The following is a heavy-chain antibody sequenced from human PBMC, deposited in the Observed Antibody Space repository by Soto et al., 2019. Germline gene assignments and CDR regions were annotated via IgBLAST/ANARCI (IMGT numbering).Heavy chain of an antibody. D-gene: IGHD6-19*01. V-gene: IGHV3-30*04. CDR3: ARDHAPVAGTSLPGY. Sequence: PGGSLRLSCAASGFTFSSYAMHYVRQAPGKGLEWVALISYDGRIKYYADSVRGRFSISRDNSKNTLYLQMNSLRTEDTAVYYCARDHAPVAGTSLPGYWGQGTLVTVSS. CDR2: ISYDGRIK. J-gene: IGHJ4*02. CDR1: GFTFSSYA.